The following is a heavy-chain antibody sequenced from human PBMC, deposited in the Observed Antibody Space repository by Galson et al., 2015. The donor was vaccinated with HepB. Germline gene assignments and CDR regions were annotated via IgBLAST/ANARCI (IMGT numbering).Heavy chain of an antibody. D-gene: IGHD3-22*01. CDR2: ISDSGVGT. V-gene: IGHV3-23*01. Sequence: SLRLSCAASGFTFSNYAMHWVRQAPGKGLEWVSSISDSGVGTYYADSVKGRFTISRDNSKNTLYLQMNSLRAEDTAVYYCAKDGGEAYYDTSGYRDYWGQGTLVTVSS. CDR1: GFTFSNYA. CDR3: AKDGGEAYYDTSGYRDY. J-gene: IGHJ4*02.